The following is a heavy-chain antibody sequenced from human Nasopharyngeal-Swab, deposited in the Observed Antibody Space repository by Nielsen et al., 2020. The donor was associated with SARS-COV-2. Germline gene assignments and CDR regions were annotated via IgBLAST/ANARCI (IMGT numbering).Heavy chain of an antibody. V-gene: IGHV3-7*01. J-gene: IGHJ4*02. CDR1: GFTFSTAW. CDR3: ARVGSSSWYFDY. Sequence: GGSLRLSCAASGFTFSTAWMSWVRQAPGKGLEWVANIKQDGSEKYYVDSVKGRFTISRDNAKNSLYLQMNSLRAEDTAVYYCARVGSSSWYFDYWGQGTLVTVSS. D-gene: IGHD6-13*01. CDR2: IKQDGSEK.